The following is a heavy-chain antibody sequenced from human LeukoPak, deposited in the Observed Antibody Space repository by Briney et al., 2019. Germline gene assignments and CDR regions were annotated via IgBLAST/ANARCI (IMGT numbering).Heavy chain of an antibody. CDR2: ISGSGGGT. V-gene: IGHV3-23*01. D-gene: IGHD6-13*01. J-gene: IGHJ4*02. Sequence: GGSLRLSCAASGFIFSSHAMSWVRQAPGKGLEWVSAISGSGGGTNYADSVKGRFTISRDNSKDTLYLQMNSLRAEDTALYYCAKSSYSSSWYGDSWGQGALVTVSS. CDR1: GFIFSSHA. CDR3: AKSSYSSSWYGDS.